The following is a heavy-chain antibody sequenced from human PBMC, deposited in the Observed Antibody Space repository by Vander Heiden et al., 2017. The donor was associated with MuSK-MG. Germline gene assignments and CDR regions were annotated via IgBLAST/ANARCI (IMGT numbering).Heavy chain of an antibody. Sequence: EVQLVESGGGLVKPGGSLRLSCAASGFTFSSYSMNWVRQAPGKGLEWVSSISSSSSYIYYADSVKGRVTISRDNAKNSLYLQMNSLRAEETAVYYCARDPSGYKDYYYYYGMDVWGQGTTVTVSS. V-gene: IGHV3-21*01. D-gene: IGHD5-12*01. J-gene: IGHJ6*02. CDR3: ARDPSGYKDYYYYYGMDV. CDR1: GFTFSSYS. CDR2: ISSSSSYI.